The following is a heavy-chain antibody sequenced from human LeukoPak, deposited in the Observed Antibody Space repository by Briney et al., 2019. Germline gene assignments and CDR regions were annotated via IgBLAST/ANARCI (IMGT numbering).Heavy chain of an antibody. J-gene: IGHJ4*02. CDR1: GFTFSDYY. Sequence: GGSLRLSCAAPGFTFSDYYMSWIRQAPGKGLEWVSYISSSSSYTNYADSVKGRFTISRDSAKNSLYLQMNSLRAEDTAVYYCARDAGYGSGSYYIYWGQGTLVTVSS. CDR3: ARDAGYGSGSYYIY. V-gene: IGHV3-11*06. D-gene: IGHD3-10*01. CDR2: ISSSSSYT.